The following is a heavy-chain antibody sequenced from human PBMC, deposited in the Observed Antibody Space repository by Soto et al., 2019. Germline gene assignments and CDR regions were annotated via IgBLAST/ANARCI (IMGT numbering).Heavy chain of an antibody. J-gene: IGHJ6*02. Sequence: QVQLVQSGAEVKKPGSSVKVSCKVSGGTFSSYAISWVRQAPGQGLEWMGGIIPIFGTANYAQKFQGRVTITADESTSTAYMELSSLRSEDTAVYYCARDGRGYCTNGVCSTMDVWGQGTTVTVSS. D-gene: IGHD2-8*01. CDR2: IIPIFGTA. CDR3: ARDGRGYCTNGVCSTMDV. CDR1: GGTFSSYA. V-gene: IGHV1-69*12.